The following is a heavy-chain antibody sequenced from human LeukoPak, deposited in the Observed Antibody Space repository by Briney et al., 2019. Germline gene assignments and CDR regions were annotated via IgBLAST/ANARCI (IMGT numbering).Heavy chain of an antibody. CDR2: IYYSGYT. J-gene: IGHJ6*02. Sequence: PSETLSLTCTVSGVSIRTTNNYWGWIRQPPGKGLEWIGSIYYSGYTYYTSYNSSLKSRVSISEDTSKNQFSLKLNSVTAADTAVYYCARDRSGRTMDVWGQGTTVTVS. CDR1: GVSIRTTNNY. D-gene: IGHD3-3*01. V-gene: IGHV4-39*02. CDR3: ARDRSGRTMDV.